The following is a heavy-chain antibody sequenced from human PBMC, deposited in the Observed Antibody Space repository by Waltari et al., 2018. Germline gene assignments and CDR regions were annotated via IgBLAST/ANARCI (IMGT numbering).Heavy chain of an antibody. D-gene: IGHD3-22*01. V-gene: IGHV4-39*07. CDR1: GGSISSSSYY. CDR2: IYYSGST. J-gene: IGHJ4*02. CDR3: ARGRLLNYYDSREIDY. Sequence: QLQLQESGPGLVKPSETLSLTCTVSGGSISSSSYYWGWIRQPPGKGLEWIGSIYYSGSTYYNPSLKSRVTISVDTSKNQFSLKLSSVTAADTAVYYCARGRLLNYYDSREIDYWGQGTLVTVSS.